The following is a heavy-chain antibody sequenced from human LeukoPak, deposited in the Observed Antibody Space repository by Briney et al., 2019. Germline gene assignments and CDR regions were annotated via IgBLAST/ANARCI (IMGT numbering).Heavy chain of an antibody. CDR3: ARVGSSSWYSFDY. V-gene: IGHV1-2*06. Sequence: ASVKVSCKTSGYTFTGYYMHWMRQAPGQGLEWMGRIDPNSGGTSYAQNFQGRVTMTRDTSISTAYMELTRLRSDDTAIYYCARVGSSSWYSFDYWGQGTLVTVSS. J-gene: IGHJ4*02. CDR2: IDPNSGGT. CDR1: GYTFTGYY. D-gene: IGHD6-13*01.